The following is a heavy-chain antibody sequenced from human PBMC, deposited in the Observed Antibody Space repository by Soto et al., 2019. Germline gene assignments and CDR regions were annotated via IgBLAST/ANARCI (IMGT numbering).Heavy chain of an antibody. Sequence: LALTSTVSGGSICSGVYYWSWIRQHPGKGLEWIGYIYYSGSTYYNPSLKSRVTISVDTSKNQFSLKLSSVTAADTAVYYCARDAATTVTTGGSDYYYYYGMDVWGQGTTVTVS. CDR3: ARDAATTVTTGGSDYYYYYGMDV. V-gene: IGHV4-31*03. CDR2: IYYSGST. D-gene: IGHD4-17*01. CDR1: GGSICSGVYY. J-gene: IGHJ6*02.